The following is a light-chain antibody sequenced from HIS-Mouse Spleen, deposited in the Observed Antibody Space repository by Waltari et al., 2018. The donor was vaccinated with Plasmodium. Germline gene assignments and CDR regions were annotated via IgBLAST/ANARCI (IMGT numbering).Light chain of an antibody. CDR1: SIRSYY. J-gene: IGLJ3*02. V-gene: IGLV3-19*01. CDR2: GKN. Sequence: SSELTQNPAVSVALGQTVRITCQGASIRSYYASLYLQKPEQAPLLVSYGKNNRPSVVPDGFAGSSAGNAAALTITGAHAEDEADYYCNSRDGSGNHWVFGGGTKLTVL. CDR3: NSRDGSGNHWV.